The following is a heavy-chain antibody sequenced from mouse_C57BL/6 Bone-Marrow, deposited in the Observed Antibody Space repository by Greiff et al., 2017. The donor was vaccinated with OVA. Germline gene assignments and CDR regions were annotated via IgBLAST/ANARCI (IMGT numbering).Heavy chain of an antibody. D-gene: IGHD2-3*01. J-gene: IGHJ2*01. CDR1: GYTFTSYW. CDR3: TRGEVTTPYYFDY. CDR2: IYPGNSDT. Sequence: EVKLVESGTVLARPGASVKMSCKTSGYTFTSYWMHWVKQRPGQGLEWIGAIYPGNSDTSYNQKFKGKAKLTAVTSASTAYMELSSLTNEDSAVYYCTRGEVTTPYYFDYWGQGTTLTVSS. V-gene: IGHV1-5*01.